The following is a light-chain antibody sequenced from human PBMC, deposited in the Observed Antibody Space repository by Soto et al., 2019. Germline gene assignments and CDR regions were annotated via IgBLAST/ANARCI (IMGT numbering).Light chain of an antibody. J-gene: IGLJ1*01. CDR3: GTWDRSLSRDV. CDR2: ENY. Sequence: QSVLTQPPSVSAAPGQDVTISCSGSSSNISITSVSWYQQLPEAAPKLLIHENYKRPSGIPDRFSGSKSGTSATLDITGLQPGDEADYYCGTWDRSLSRDVFGSGTKLTVL. V-gene: IGLV1-51*02. CDR1: SSNISITS.